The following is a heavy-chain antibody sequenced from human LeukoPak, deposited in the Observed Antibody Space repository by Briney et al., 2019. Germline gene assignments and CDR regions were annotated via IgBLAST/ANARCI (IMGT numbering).Heavy chain of an antibody. D-gene: IGHD2-15*01. J-gene: IGHJ3*02. V-gene: IGHV3-30-3*01. CDR3: ARTDLGYCSGGSCSAFDI. CDR2: ISYVGSDK. CDR1: GFTFSSFA. Sequence: GGSLRLSCAASGFTFSSFAMHWVRQAPGKGLEWVAVISYVGSDKDYADSVKGRFTISRDNSKNTLYLQMNSLRAEDTAVYYRARTDLGYCSGGSCSAFDIWGHGTMVTVSS.